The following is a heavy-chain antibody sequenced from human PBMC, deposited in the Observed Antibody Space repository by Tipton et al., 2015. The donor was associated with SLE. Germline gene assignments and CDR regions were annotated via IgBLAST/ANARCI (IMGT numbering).Heavy chain of an antibody. CDR3: ARDRGGNWGGLFDY. Sequence: TLSLTCTVSGGSISRTSDFWGWIRQPPGKGLEWIGSIHYSGGTYYNPSLKSRLNISVDTSKSQFSLKVTSVTAADTAVDYCARDRGGNWGGLFDYWGQGTLVTVSS. CDR2: IHYSGGT. J-gene: IGHJ4*02. D-gene: IGHD7-27*01. V-gene: IGHV4-39*07. CDR1: GGSISRTSDF.